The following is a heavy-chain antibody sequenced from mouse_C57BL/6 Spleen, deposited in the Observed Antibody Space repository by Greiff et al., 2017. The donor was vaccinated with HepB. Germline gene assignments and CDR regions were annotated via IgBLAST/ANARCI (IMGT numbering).Heavy chain of an antibody. CDR3: ARVYYGDHPWYFDV. Sequence: VQLQQPGAELVKPGASVKMSCKASGYTFTSYWITWVKQRPGQGLEWIGDIYPGSGSTNYNEKFKSKATLTVDTSSSTAYMQLSSLTSADSAVYDCARVYYGDHPWYFDVWGTGTTVTVSS. J-gene: IGHJ1*03. D-gene: IGHD2-13*01. CDR1: GYTFTSYW. CDR2: IYPGSGST. V-gene: IGHV1-55*01.